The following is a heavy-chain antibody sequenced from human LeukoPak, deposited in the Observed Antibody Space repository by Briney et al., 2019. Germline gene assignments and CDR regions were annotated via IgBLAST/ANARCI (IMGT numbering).Heavy chain of an antibody. V-gene: IGHV4-30-2*01. J-gene: IGHJ4*02. D-gene: IGHD6-25*01. CDR2: IYDSGST. Sequence: SQTLSLTCAVSGGSISSGGYSWSWIRQPPGKGLEWIGYIYDSGSTYSNPSLKSRVTIAVDRSKNQFSLKLSSVTAAETAVYYCASRHARLYFDYWGQGTLVTVSS. CDR3: ASRHARLYFDY. CDR1: GGSISSGGYS.